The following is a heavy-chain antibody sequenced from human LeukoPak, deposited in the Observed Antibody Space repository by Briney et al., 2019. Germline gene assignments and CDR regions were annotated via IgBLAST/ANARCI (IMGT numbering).Heavy chain of an antibody. Sequence: GESLKISCKGSGYSFTTYWIGWVRQMPGKGLEWMGIIYPGDYDTRYSPSFQGQVTISADKSISTAYLQWSSLKASDTAMYYCARLHPSCSGGSCYSAWFDPWGQGTLVTVSS. CDR1: GYSFTTYW. D-gene: IGHD2-15*01. J-gene: IGHJ5*02. CDR3: ARLHPSCSGGSCYSAWFDP. CDR2: IYPGDYDT. V-gene: IGHV5-51*01.